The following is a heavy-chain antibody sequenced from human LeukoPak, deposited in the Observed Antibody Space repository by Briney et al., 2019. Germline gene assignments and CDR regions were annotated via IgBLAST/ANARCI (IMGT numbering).Heavy chain of an antibody. J-gene: IGHJ4*02. CDR3: ARVEDYDILTGFDY. V-gene: IGHV3-7*01. CDR1: GFTFRTYW. Sequence: GRSLRLSCAASGFTFRTYWMSWVRQAPGKGLEWVANIKQDGREKYYVDSVKGRFIISRDNAKNSLYLQMNSLRAEDTAVYHCARVEDYDILTGFDYWGQGTLVTVSS. D-gene: IGHD3-9*01. CDR2: IKQDGREK.